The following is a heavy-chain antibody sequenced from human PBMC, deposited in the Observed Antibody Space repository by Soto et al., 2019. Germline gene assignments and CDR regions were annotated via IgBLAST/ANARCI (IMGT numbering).Heavy chain of an antibody. CDR1: GFTFRSYA. CDR3: AKEWTPIRAFDS. Sequence: GGSLRLSCKASGFTFRSYAMSWVRHTPGKGLEWVSSISGSGDKTYYADSVKGRFTFSRDNSKNTLYLQMNSLRVEDTAVYYCAKEWTPIRAFDSWGQGTLVTVLL. CDR2: ISGSGDKT. D-gene: IGHD5-12*01. J-gene: IGHJ4*02. V-gene: IGHV3-23*01.